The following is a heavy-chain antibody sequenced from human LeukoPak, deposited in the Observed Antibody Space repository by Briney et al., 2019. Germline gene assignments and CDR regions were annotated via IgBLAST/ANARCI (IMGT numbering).Heavy chain of an antibody. CDR3: ARDLDIFTAYYRGY. CDR1: GYTFTTYG. D-gene: IGHD3-9*01. Sequence: VASVRVSCEASGYTFTTYGITWVRQAPGQGLAWMAWISAYSGNTHYAETLKGRLTISTDTSTSTPYMEMRSLTSDDTAVYYCARDLDIFTAYYRGYWGQGTLVTVS. J-gene: IGHJ4*02. V-gene: IGHV1-18*04. CDR2: ISAYSGNT.